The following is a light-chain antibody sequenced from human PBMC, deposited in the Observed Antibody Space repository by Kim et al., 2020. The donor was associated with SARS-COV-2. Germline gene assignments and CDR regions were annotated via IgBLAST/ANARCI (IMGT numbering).Light chain of an antibody. CDR1: QGISSW. CDR2: AAS. Sequence: DIQMTQYPSLVSASVGDTVTITCRASQGISSWLDWYQQKPEKALKSLIYAASSLQSGVPSRFSGSGSGTDFTLTINSLQPEDFATYFFQQYDSYPSTFGQGTKVEI. J-gene: IGKJ1*01. V-gene: IGKV1D-16*01. CDR3: QQYDSYPST.